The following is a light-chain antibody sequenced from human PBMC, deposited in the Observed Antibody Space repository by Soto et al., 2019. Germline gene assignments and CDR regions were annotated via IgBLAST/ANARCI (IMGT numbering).Light chain of an antibody. V-gene: IGKV1-5*03. J-gene: IGKJ1*01. CDR1: QSISSW. CDR2: KAS. CDR3: QQYNRFPT. Sequence: DIQMTQSPSTLSASVGDRVTITCRASQSISSWLVWYQQKPGKAPKLLIYKASSLESGVPSRFSGSGSGTEFTLTISSLQPDDFATYYCQQYNRFPTFGQGTKVEIK.